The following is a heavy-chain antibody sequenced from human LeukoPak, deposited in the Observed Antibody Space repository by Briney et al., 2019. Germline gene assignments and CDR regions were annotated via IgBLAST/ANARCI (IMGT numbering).Heavy chain of an antibody. V-gene: IGHV1-18*04. D-gene: IGHD6-19*01. CDR1: GYTFTNYG. CDR3: ARGRGSSDWYYCDN. Sequence: GASVKVSCKASGYTFTNYGITWVRQAPGRGLEWMGWINAYNGYTNYAQKIQDRVTVTTDTSTSTAYMELRSLRSDDTAVYYCARGRGSSDWYYCDNWGQGTLVTVSS. J-gene: IGHJ4*02. CDR2: INAYNGYT.